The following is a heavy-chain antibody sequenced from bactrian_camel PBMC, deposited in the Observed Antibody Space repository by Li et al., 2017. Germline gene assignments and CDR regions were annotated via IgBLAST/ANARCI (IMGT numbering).Heavy chain of an antibody. J-gene: IGHJ4*01. Sequence: HVQLVESGGGLVQPGGSMRLSCAASGFTFSDYFLNWVRQAPGKGLEWVSAIVSDGSITYYADSVKGRFTISRDNTKNMVYLQMNSLKSEDTALYYCATLAYARNSSGQGTQVTVS. CDR2: IVSDGSIT. V-gene: IGHV3S6*01. CDR1: GFTFSDYF. D-gene: IGHD1*01.